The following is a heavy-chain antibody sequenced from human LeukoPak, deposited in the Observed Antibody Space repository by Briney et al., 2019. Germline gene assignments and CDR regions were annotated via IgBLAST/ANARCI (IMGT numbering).Heavy chain of an antibody. D-gene: IGHD1-7*01. Sequence: SQTLSLTCAISGDSVSSNSAAWNWFRQSPSRGLEWLGMTYYRSKWYNDYAVSVKSRITINPDTSRNQFSLQLNSVTPEDTAVYYCARRIKTATGTLVDYWGQGTLVTVSS. V-gene: IGHV6-1*01. CDR3: ARRIKTATGTLVDY. CDR2: TYYRSKWYN. J-gene: IGHJ4*02. CDR1: GDSVSSNSAA.